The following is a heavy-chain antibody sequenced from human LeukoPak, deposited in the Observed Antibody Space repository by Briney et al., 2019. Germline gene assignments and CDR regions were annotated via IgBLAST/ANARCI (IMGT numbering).Heavy chain of an antibody. CDR2: IYYSGST. V-gene: IGHV4-59*08. CDR1: GGSISNYY. J-gene: IGHJ5*02. Sequence: SETLSLTCTVSGGSISNYYWSWIRQPPGKGLEWIGYIYYSGSTNYNPSLKSRVTISVDTSKNQFSLKLKSATAADTAIYYCAKHTLMTSIATYNWLDPWGQGSLVTVSS. D-gene: IGHD2-21*02. CDR3: AKHTLMTSIATYNWLDP.